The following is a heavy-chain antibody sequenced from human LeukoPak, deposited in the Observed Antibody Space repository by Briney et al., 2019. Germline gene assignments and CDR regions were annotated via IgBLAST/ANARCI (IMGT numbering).Heavy chain of an antibody. CDR3: ARRYCSSTSCHNNWFDP. CDR1: GYTFTSYF. J-gene: IGHJ5*02. Sequence: ASVKVSFKASGYTFTSYFMHWVRQAPGQGLEWMGIINPSGGSTGYAQKFQDRVIMTRDTSTSTVYMELSSLRSEDTAVYYCARRYCSSTSCHNNWFDPWGQGTLVTVSS. V-gene: IGHV1-46*01. CDR2: INPSGGST. D-gene: IGHD2-2*02.